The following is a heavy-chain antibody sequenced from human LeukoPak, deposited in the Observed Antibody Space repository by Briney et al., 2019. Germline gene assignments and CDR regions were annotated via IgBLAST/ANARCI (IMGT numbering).Heavy chain of an antibody. CDR3: ARDGYPIVVVPAATAFDI. V-gene: IGHV4-34*01. Sequence: PSETLSLTCAVYGGSFSGYYWSWIRQPPGKGLEWIGEINHSGSTNYNPSLKSRVTISVDTSKNQFSLKLSSVTAADTAVYYCARDGYPIVVVPAATAFDIWGQGTMVTVSS. CDR1: GGSFSGYY. J-gene: IGHJ3*02. D-gene: IGHD2-2*01. CDR2: INHSGST.